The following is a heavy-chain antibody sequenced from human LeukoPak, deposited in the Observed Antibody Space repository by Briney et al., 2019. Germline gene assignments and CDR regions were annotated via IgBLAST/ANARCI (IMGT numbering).Heavy chain of an antibody. D-gene: IGHD2-15*01. Sequence: GASVKVSCKASGYTFTGYYMHWVRQAPGQGLEWMGWINPNSGGTNYAQKFQGRVTMTRDTSISTAYMELSRLRSDDTAVYYCARTVVVVAATPGLDYWGQGTLVTVSS. CDR1: GYTFTGYY. CDR2: INPNSGGT. J-gene: IGHJ4*02. CDR3: ARTVVVVAATPGLDY. V-gene: IGHV1-2*02.